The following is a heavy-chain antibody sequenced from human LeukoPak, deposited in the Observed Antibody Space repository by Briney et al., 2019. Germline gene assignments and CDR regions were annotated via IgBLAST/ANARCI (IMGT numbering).Heavy chain of an antibody. CDR2: ISSSSSTI. CDR3: AGAHGDYYDSSGYY. Sequence: GGSLRLSCAASGFTFSSYSMNWVRQAPGKGLEWVSYISSSSSTIYYADSVKGRFTISRDNAKNSLYLQMNSLRAEDTAVYYCAGAHGDYYDSSGYYWGQGTLVTVSS. V-gene: IGHV3-48*01. CDR1: GFTFSSYS. D-gene: IGHD3-22*01. J-gene: IGHJ4*02.